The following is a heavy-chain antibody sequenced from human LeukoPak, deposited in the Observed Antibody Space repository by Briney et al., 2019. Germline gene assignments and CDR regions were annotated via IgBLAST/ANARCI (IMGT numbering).Heavy chain of an antibody. CDR1: GYTFTSYG. V-gene: IGHV1-18*01. J-gene: IGHJ6*02. Sequence: ASVKVSCKASGYTFTSYGISWVRQAPGQGLEWMGWISAYNGNTNYAQKLQGRVTMTTDTSTSTAYMELRSLRSDDTAVYYCARGSHPTYYYSYGMDVWGQGTTVTVSS. CDR2: ISAYNGNT. CDR3: ARGSHPTYYYSYGMDV.